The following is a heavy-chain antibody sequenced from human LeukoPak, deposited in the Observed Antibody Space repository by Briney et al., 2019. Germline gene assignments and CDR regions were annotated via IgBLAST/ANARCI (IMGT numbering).Heavy chain of an antibody. CDR2: INSDGSST. Sequence: GRSLRLSCAASGFTFSSYWMHWVRHAPGKGLVWVSRINSDGSSTTYADSVKGRFTISRDNAKNTLYLQMNSLRAEDTAVYYCAREDNYYYYGMDVWGQGTTVTVSS. J-gene: IGHJ6*02. CDR1: GFTFSSYW. CDR3: AREDNYYYYGMDV. V-gene: IGHV3-74*01.